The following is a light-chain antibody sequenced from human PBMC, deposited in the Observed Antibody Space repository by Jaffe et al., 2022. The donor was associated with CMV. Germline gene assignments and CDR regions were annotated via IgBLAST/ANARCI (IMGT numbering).Light chain of an antibody. J-gene: IGLJ1*01. CDR1: NSNFRLSH. CDR2: NDD. CDR3: ATWDDTLETYV. V-gene: IGLV1-44*01. Sequence: QSVLSQPPSASGLPGQRVTISCSATNSNFRLSHVNWYQHVPGSAPRLLIFNDDRRPSIVPDRFSGSKSGTSASLAISRLQSEDEADYYCATWDDTLETYVFGTGTKVNVL.